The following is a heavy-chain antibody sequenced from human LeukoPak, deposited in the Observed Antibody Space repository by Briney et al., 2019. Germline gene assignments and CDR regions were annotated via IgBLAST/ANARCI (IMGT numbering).Heavy chain of an antibody. V-gene: IGHV1-18*01. CDR2: ISAYNGNT. J-gene: IGHJ4*02. Sequence: GASVKVSCKASGYTFTSYGICWVRQAPGQGLEWMGWISAYNGNTNYAQKLQGRVTMTTDTSTSTAYMELRSLRSDDTAVYYCARDLPITYYYGSGSFESFDYWGQGTLVTVSS. D-gene: IGHD3-10*01. CDR1: GYTFTSYG. CDR3: ARDLPITYYYGSGSFESFDY.